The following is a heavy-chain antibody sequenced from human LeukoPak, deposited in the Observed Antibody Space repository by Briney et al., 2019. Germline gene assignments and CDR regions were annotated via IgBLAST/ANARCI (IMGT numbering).Heavy chain of an antibody. V-gene: IGHV3-7*03. J-gene: IGHJ4*02. D-gene: IGHD3-10*01. Sequence: PGGSLRLSCAASGFTFSTFWMTWVRQAPGKGLEWVANIKQDGSDKHFVDSVKGRVTISRDNARNSLYLQMNSLRAEDTAVYYCARYGSGSYYLYYFDYWGQGTLVTASS. CDR2: IKQDGSDK. CDR3: ARYGSGSYYLYYFDY. CDR1: GFTFSTFW.